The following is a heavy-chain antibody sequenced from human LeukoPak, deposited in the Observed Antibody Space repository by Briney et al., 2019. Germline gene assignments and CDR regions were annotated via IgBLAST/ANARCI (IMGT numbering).Heavy chain of an antibody. J-gene: IGHJ6*03. V-gene: IGHV4-34*01. CDR3: ARGGYDFWSGYYRTYYYYYMDV. CDR2: INHSGST. Sequence: SETLSLTCAVYGGSFSGYYWSWIRQPPGKGLEWIGEINHSGSTNYNPSLKSRVTISVDTSKNQLSLKLSSVTAADTAVYYCARGGYDFWSGYYRTYYYYYMDVWGKGTTVTVSS. D-gene: IGHD3-3*01. CDR1: GGSFSGYY.